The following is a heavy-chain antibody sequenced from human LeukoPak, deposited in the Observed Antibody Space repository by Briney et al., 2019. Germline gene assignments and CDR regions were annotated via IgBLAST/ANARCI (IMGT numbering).Heavy chain of an antibody. D-gene: IGHD2-2*01. CDR2: IIGSGGHT. J-gene: IGHJ3*02. CDR1: GFTFSSYA. Sequence: QSGGSLRLSCAAPGFTFSSYAMSWVRQAPGKGLEWISPIIGSGGHTYHADSVKGRFTISRDNSKNTLYLQMNSLRAEDTAVYYCAKDPRFSYCSSTTCAYAFDIWGQGTMVTVSS. CDR3: AKDPRFSYCSSTTCAYAFDI. V-gene: IGHV3-23*01.